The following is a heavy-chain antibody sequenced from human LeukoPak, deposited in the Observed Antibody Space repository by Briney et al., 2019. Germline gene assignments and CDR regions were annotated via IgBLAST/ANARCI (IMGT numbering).Heavy chain of an antibody. CDR3: ARGDFIGYYYDSSGYLDY. Sequence: PSQTLSLTCTVSGGSISSGGYSWSWIRQHPGKGLEWIGYIYYSGSTYYNPSLKSRVTISVDTSKNQFSLKLSSVTAADTAVYYCARGDFIGYYYDSSGYLDYWGQGTLVTVSS. V-gene: IGHV4-31*03. J-gene: IGHJ4*02. CDR2: IYYSGST. D-gene: IGHD3-22*01. CDR1: GGSISSGGYS.